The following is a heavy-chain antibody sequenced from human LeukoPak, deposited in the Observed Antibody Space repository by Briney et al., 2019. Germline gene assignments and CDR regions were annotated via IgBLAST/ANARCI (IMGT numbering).Heavy chain of an antibody. D-gene: IGHD5-24*01. Sequence: EGSLRLSCAASGFTVSSNYMSWVRQAPGKGLEWVSDIYSGGSTYYADSAKGRFTISRDNSKNTLYLQMKSLRVEDTAVYYCARGVREGSLDYWGQGTLVTVSS. CDR1: GFTVSSNY. J-gene: IGHJ4*02. CDR2: IYSGGST. CDR3: ARGVREGSLDY. V-gene: IGHV3-53*01.